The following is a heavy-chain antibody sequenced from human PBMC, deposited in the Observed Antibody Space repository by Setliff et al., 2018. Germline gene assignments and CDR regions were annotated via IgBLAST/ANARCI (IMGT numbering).Heavy chain of an antibody. CDR2: ISASGDTT. J-gene: IGHJ2*01. V-gene: IGHV3-23*01. Sequence: GGSLRLSCAASGYTSSSYAMTWVRQAPGKGLEWVSIISASGDTTYYADSVKGRFTISRDNAKNSLYLQMNSLRAADTAVYYCAKGNPLPLTGDYWYFDLWGRGTLVTVSS. D-gene: IGHD7-27*01. CDR3: AKGNPLPLTGDYWYFDL. CDR1: GYTSSSYA.